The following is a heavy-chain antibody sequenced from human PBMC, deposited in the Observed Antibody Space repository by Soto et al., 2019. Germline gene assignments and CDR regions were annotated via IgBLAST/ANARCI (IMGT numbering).Heavy chain of an antibody. CDR3: AKTLMAAARAKYYYYYYGMDV. D-gene: IGHD6-13*01. J-gene: IGHJ6*02. CDR2: ISGSGGST. Sequence: GGSLRLSCAASGFTFSSYAMSWVRQAPGKGLEWVSAISGSGGSTYYADSVKGRFTISRDNSKNTLYLQMNSLRAEDTAVYYCAKTLMAAARAKYYYYYYGMDVWGQGTTVTVSS. CDR1: GFTFSSYA. V-gene: IGHV3-23*01.